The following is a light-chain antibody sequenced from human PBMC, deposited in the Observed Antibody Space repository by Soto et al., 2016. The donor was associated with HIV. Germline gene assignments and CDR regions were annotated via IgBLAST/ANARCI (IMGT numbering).Light chain of an antibody. V-gene: IGLV3-21*04. Sequence: SYELAQPPSLSVAPGKTATITCGESNIESKSVHWYQQKPGQAPVLVIYDDYDRPSGIPERFSGSNSENTATLSISGVEAGDEADYYCQFWDANRGLVFGSGTTVTVL. CDR1: NIESKS. J-gene: IGLJ1*01. CDR3: QFWDANRGLV. CDR2: DDY.